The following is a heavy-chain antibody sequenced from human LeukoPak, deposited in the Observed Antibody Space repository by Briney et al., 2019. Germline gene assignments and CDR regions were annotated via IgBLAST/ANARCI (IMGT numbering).Heavy chain of an antibody. V-gene: IGHV3-9*01. J-gene: IGHJ4*02. CDR2: ISWNSGSI. CDR3: ARGVGVRFLEWHGGAHIDC. CDR1: GFTFDDYA. D-gene: IGHD3-3*01. Sequence: GGSLRLSCAASGFTFDDYAMHWVRQAPGKGLEWVSGISWNSGSIGYADSVKGRFTISRDNAKNSLYLQMNSLRAEDTALYYCARGVGVRFLEWHGGAHIDCWGQGTLVTVSS.